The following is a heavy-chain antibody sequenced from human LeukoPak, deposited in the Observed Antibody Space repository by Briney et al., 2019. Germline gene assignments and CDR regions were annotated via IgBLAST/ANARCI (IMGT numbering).Heavy chain of an antibody. Sequence: GGSLRLSCVASGFTFSDYAMNWVRQAPGKGLEWVSTFKTKYHQVYYAESVRGRFTISTDNPRNTVFLQLNSLRADDTALYYCARSVPDYTRFDYWGQGALVTVSS. V-gene: IGHV3-23*05. D-gene: IGHD4-11*01. CDR2: FKTKYHQV. CDR3: ARSVPDYTRFDY. CDR1: GFTFSDYA. J-gene: IGHJ4*02.